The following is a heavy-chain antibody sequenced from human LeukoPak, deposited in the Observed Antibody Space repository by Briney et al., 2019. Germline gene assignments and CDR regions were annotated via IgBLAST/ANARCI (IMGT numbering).Heavy chain of an antibody. D-gene: IGHD3-3*01. CDR2: IYSGGST. CDR3: ARELRNDFWKVAWFDP. CDR1: GFTVSSNY. J-gene: IGHJ5*02. Sequence: PGGSLRLSCAASGFTVSSNYMSWVRQAPGQGLEWFSVIYSGGSTYYADSVKGRFTISRDNSKNTLYLQMNSLRAEDTAVYYCARELRNDFWKVAWFDPWGQGTLVTVSS. V-gene: IGHV3-53*01.